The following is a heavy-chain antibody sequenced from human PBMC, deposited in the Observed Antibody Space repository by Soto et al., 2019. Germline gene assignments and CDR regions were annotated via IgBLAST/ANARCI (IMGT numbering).Heavy chain of an antibody. J-gene: IGHJ4*02. CDR3: ARVSSGYDYYFDD. D-gene: IGHD5-12*01. CDR1: GGSISSYY. V-gene: IGHV4-59*01. CDR2: IYYSGST. Sequence: SETLSLTCTVSGGSISSYYWSWIRQPPGKGLEWIGYIYYSGSTNYNPSLKSRVTISVDTSKNQFSLKLSSVTAADTAVYYCARVSSGYDYYFDDWGQGTLVTVSS.